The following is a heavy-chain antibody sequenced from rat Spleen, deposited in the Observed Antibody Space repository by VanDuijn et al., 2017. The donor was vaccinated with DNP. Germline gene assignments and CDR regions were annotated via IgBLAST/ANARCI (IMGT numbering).Heavy chain of an antibody. J-gene: IGHJ2*01. D-gene: IGHD1-12*03. CDR1: GLTFSDYA. V-gene: IGHV5-7*01. Sequence: EVQLVESGGGLVQPGRSLQLSCAASGLTFSDYAMAWVRQAPKKGLEWVATISYNGGSPYYRDSVKGRFTISRDNAKSTLYLQMDSLRSEDTATYYCARHTDYYDGYYHGVMDAWGQGVMVTVSS. CDR3: ARHTDYYDGYYHGVMDA. CDR2: ISYNGGSP.